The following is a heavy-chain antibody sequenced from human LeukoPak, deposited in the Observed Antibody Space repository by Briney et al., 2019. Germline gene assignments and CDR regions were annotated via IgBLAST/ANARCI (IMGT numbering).Heavy chain of an antibody. CDR1: GFTFRSYA. D-gene: IGHD3-10*01. J-gene: IGHJ6*02. CDR2: IRGSGGST. Sequence: PGGSLRLSCAASGFTFRSYAMSWVRQAPGKGLEWVSGIRGSGGSTYYTDSVKGRFTISRDNSKNTLYLQMNSLRAEDTAVYYCARDPEDYYGSGSFGMDVWGQGTTVTVSS. CDR3: ARDPEDYYGSGSFGMDV. V-gene: IGHV3-23*01.